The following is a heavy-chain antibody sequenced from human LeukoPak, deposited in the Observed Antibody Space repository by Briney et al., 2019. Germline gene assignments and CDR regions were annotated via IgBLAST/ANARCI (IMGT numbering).Heavy chain of an antibody. J-gene: IGHJ4*02. Sequence: SETLSLTCGVSGGSIDITNWSWVRQAPGKGLEWIGEISHSGTTNYSPSLRSRVTMFLDRANNQFSLSLTSVTAADSAVYYCTRENRPFCPFAYWGQGVLVTVSS. CDR1: GGSIDITNW. CDR3: TRENRPFCPFAY. V-gene: IGHV4-4*02. CDR2: ISHSGTT. D-gene: IGHD2/OR15-2a*01.